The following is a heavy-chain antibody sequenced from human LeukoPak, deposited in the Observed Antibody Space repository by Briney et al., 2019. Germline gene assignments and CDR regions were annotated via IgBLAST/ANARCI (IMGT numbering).Heavy chain of an antibody. D-gene: IGHD2-2*01. CDR1: GYTFTGYY. Sequence: ASVKVSCKASGYTFTGYYMHWVRQAPGQGLEWMGWINPNSGGTNYAQKFQGRVTMTRDTSISTAYMELSRLRSDDTAVYYCARARGCSSTSCRGMDVWGKGTTVTVSS. V-gene: IGHV1-2*02. CDR3: ARARGCSSTSCRGMDV. J-gene: IGHJ6*04. CDR2: INPNSGGT.